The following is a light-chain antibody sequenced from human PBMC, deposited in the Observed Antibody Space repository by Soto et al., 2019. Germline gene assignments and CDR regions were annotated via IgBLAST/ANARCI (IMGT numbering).Light chain of an antibody. CDR2: DAS. Sequence: IVLTQSPGTLSLSPGERATLSCRPSQSLSSSELAWYQQKPGQAPRLLIHDASSRATGISDRFTGSGSGTDFTLTITTLEPEDFAGYYCQQYDIWPRTFGQGTKVDIK. CDR3: QQYDIWPRT. V-gene: IGKV3-20*01. CDR1: QSLSSSE. J-gene: IGKJ1*01.